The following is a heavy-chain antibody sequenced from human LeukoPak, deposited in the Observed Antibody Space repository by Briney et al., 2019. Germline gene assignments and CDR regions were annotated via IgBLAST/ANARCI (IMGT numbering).Heavy chain of an antibody. CDR3: ATETYYDFWSGYS. V-gene: IGHV3-30-3*01. D-gene: IGHD3-3*01. CDR2: ISYDGSNK. CDR1: GFTFSSYA. J-gene: IGHJ4*02. Sequence: PGGSLRLSCAASGFTFSSYAMHWARQAPGKGLEWVAVISYDGSNKCYADSVKGRFTISRDNSKNTLYLQMNSLRAEDTAVYYCATETYYDFWSGYSWGQGTLVTVSS.